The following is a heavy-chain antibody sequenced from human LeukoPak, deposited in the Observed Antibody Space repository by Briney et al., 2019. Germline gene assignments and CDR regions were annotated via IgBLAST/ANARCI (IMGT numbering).Heavy chain of an antibody. D-gene: IGHD2-21*02. CDR1: GYSFINYW. Sequence: GESLKISCKASGYSFINYWIGWVRQVPGKGLEWMGIIYPGDSETRYSPSFQGQVTISADKSITTAYLQWSSLKASDTAIYYCARRVVTGARYYFDYWGQGTLVTVSS. J-gene: IGHJ4*02. V-gene: IGHV5-51*01. CDR3: ARRVVTGARYYFDY. CDR2: IYPGDSET.